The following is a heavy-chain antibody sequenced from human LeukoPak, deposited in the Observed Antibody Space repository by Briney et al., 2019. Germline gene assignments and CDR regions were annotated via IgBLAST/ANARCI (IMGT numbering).Heavy chain of an antibody. D-gene: IGHD6-13*01. V-gene: IGHV3-9*01. CDR1: GFTFDDYA. CDR3: AKESVIAAAGRYFDY. J-gene: IGHJ4*02. CDR2: ISWNGGSI. Sequence: GRSLRLSCAAAGFTFDDYAMHWVRQAPGKGLEWVSGISWNGGSIGYADSVKGRFTISRDNAKNSLYLQMNSLRAEDTALYYCAKESVIAAAGRYFDYWGQGTLVTVSS.